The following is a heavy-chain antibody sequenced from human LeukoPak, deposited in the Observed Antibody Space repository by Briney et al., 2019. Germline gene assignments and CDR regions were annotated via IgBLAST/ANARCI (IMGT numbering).Heavy chain of an antibody. Sequence: GGSLRLSCAASGFTFSVSGMHWVRQAPGKGLDWVAVIAYDGTNEYYADSVKGRFTISRDNSKNTLYLQMNSLRTEDTAVYYCAKDAFWPVGFDPCGQGTLVTVSS. CDR2: IAYDGTNE. V-gene: IGHV3-30*18. CDR3: AKDAFWPVGFDP. J-gene: IGHJ5*02. D-gene: IGHD3-3*02. CDR1: GFTFSVSG.